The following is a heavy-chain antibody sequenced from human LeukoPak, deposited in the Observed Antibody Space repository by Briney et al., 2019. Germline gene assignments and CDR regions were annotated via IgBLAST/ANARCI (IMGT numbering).Heavy chain of an antibody. CDR2: XXAYXXXT. V-gene: IGHV1-18*01. J-gene: IGHJ4*02. CDR3: ARGGTGAVDY. Sequence: XXGWXXAYXXXTNYXQNLQXRVTMTTDTSTSTAYMELRSLRSDDTAVXYCARGGTGAVDYWGQGTLVTVSS. D-gene: IGHD1-26*01.